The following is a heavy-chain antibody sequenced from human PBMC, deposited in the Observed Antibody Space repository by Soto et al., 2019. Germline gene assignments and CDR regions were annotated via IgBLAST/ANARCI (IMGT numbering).Heavy chain of an antibody. J-gene: IGHJ5*02. CDR2: IYYSGST. CDR1: GGSISSGGYY. Sequence: SETLSLTCTVSGGSISSGGYYWSWIRQHPGKGLEWIGYIYYSGSTYYNPSLKSRVTISVDTSKNQFSLKLSSVTAADTAVYYCAREEAIAAAGTAWGQGTLVTVSS. D-gene: IGHD6-13*01. CDR3: AREEAIAAAGTA. V-gene: IGHV4-31*03.